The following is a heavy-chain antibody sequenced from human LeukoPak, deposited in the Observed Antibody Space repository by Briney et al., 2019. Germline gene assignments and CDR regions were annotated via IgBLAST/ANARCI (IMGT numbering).Heavy chain of an antibody. CDR1: GYTLSTDV. V-gene: IGHV1-18*01. Sequence: ASVRSSSTASGYTLSTDVITCVRQAPGQGLEWMGWISAYNGNTNYAQKLQGRVTMTTDTSTSTAYMELRSLRSDDTAVYYCARETTRVSYYYGMDVWGQGTTVTVSS. J-gene: IGHJ6*02. D-gene: IGHD1-1*01. CDR3: ARETTRVSYYYGMDV. CDR2: ISAYNGNT.